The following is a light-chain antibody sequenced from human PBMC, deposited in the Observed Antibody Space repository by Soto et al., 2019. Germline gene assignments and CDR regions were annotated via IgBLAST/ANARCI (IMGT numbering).Light chain of an antibody. CDR3: NQRQSWPRT. J-gene: IGKJ1*01. CDR1: QAVNTR. CDR2: LAY. V-gene: IGKV3-11*01. Sequence: EIVLTQSPATLSSFPGDRVTLSCRASQAVNTRLAWYQHKPGQAHRLLIYLAYNRAAGVQARFSGSGSGTDFTLTIRDVEPEDFAVYYCNQRQSWPRTFGQGTKVDIK.